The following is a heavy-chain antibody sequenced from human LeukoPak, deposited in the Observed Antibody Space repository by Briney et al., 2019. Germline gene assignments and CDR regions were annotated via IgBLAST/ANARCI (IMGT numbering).Heavy chain of an antibody. CDR3: AAQRANWEFGGED. D-gene: IGHD7-27*01. V-gene: IGHV4-61*02. CDR2: IYTSGST. Sequence: PSQTLSLTCTVSGGSISSGSYYWSWIRQPAGKGLEWIGRIYTSGSTNYNPSLKSRVTISVDTSKNQFSLKLSSVTAADTAVYYCAAQRANWEFGGEDWGQGTLVTVSS. CDR1: GGSISSGSYY. J-gene: IGHJ4*02.